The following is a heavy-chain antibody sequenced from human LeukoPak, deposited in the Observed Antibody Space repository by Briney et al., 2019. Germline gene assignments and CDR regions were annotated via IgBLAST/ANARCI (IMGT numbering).Heavy chain of an antibody. CDR3: ARDSSSYNWFDP. Sequence: SETLSLTCAVYGGSFSGYYWSWIRQPPGKGLEWIGEINHSGSTNYNPSLKSRVTMSVDTSKNQFSLKLSSVTAADTAVYYCARDSSSYNWFDPWGQGTLVTVSS. CDR2: INHSGST. J-gene: IGHJ5*02. CDR1: GGSFSGYY. D-gene: IGHD6-13*01. V-gene: IGHV4-34*01.